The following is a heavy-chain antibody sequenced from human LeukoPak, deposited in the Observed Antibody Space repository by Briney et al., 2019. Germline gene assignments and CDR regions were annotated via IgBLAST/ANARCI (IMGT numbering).Heavy chain of an antibody. J-gene: IGHJ4*02. V-gene: IGHV3-21*01. D-gene: IGHD6-19*01. Sequence: PGGSLRLSCAASGFTFSSYSMNWVRQAPGKGLEWVSSISSSSSYIYYADSVKGRFTFPRDNAKNSLYLQMNSLRAEDTAVYYCARDGIAVAGRDYWGQGTLVTVSS. CDR3: ARDGIAVAGRDY. CDR2: ISSSSSYI. CDR1: GFTFSSYS.